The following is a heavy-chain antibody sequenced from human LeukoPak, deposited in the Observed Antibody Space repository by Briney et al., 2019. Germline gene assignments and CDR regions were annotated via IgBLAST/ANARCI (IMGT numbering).Heavy chain of an antibody. CDR2: INHSGST. J-gene: IGHJ4*02. CDR3: ARGYYDFWSGYPGFAFDY. D-gene: IGHD3-3*01. Sequence: SETLSLTCAVYGGSFSGYYWSWIRQPPGKGLEWIGEINHSGSTNYNPSLKNRVTISVDTSKNQFSLKLSSVTAADTAVYYCARGYYDFWSGYPGFAFDYWGQGTLVTVSS. V-gene: IGHV4-34*01. CDR1: GGSFSGYY.